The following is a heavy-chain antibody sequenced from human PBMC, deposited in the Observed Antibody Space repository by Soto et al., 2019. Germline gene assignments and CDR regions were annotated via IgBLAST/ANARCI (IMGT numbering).Heavy chain of an antibody. CDR3: SRCPPPPDY. V-gene: IGHV1-18*01. Sequence: QVQLVQSGAEVKKPGASVKVSCKASGYTFASYAINLMRQAPGHGLEWMGWISAYNGNTNYAQKLQVRVTMTTDTTPTTAYIAPRRLRSDGTAVYYCSRCPPPPDYWGQGTRVTVSS. CDR2: ISAYNGNT. J-gene: IGHJ4*02. CDR1: GYTFASYA.